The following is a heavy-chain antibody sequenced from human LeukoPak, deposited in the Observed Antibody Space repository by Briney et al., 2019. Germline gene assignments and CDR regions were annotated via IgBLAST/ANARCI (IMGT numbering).Heavy chain of an antibody. CDR1: GGSISSYY. CDR3: ARRTSSNYVDS. Sequence: SETLSLTCTVSGGSISSYYWSWIRQPPGKGLEWIGYIYYSGSTNYNPSLKSRVTISVDTSQNQFSLRLSSVTAADTAVYYCARRTSSNYVDSWGQGTLVTVSS. CDR2: IYYSGST. D-gene: IGHD4-11*01. V-gene: IGHV4-59*01. J-gene: IGHJ4*02.